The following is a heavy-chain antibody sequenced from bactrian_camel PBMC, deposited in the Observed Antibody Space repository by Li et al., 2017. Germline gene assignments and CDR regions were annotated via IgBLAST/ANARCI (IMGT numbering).Heavy chain of an antibody. CDR1: GFTFSSYN. J-gene: IGHJ4*01. CDR3: TKDPFGYGDSWSEVADNY. CDR2: INLNGST. V-gene: IGHV3S9*01. Sequence: HVQLVESGGGLVQPGGSLTLSCAASGFTFSSYNMVWVRQFPGKGLEWVSHINLNGSTTYGDSVRGRFTISRDNSKNTVYLQLNSLKTEDMAMYFCTKDPFGYGDSWSEVADNYWGQGTQVTVS. D-gene: IGHD6*01.